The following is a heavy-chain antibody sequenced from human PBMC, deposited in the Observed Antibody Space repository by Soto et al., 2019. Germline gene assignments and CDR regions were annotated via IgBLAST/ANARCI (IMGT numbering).Heavy chain of an antibody. CDR2: VYDSGSS. CDR3: ARGVAETDFYPWANWFDL. V-gene: IGHV4-4*07. D-gene: IGHD6-19*01. Sequence: QMVLQESGPGLVKPSETLSLTCNVSGGSISSFYWTWIRQPAGGRLEWIGRVYDSGSSNYNPSLKTRITMSLHRSRRQFSLSLYSVTAADTAVYYCARGVAETDFYPWANWFDLWGPGILVTVSS. J-gene: IGHJ5*02. CDR1: GGSISSFY.